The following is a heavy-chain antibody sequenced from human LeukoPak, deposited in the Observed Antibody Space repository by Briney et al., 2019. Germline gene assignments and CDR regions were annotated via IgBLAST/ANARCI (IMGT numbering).Heavy chain of an antibody. CDR2: IRSQANSYAT. CDR1: GFKFGASS. V-gene: IGHV3-73*01. Sequence: GGSLRLSCAASGFKFGASSIHWVRQASGKGLEWVGRIRSQANSYATAYAASVKGRFTISRDDSDNTAYLQMSSLTTEDTAVYYCLSLDYDILTGSPQGWGQGTLVTVSS. CDR3: LSLDYDILTGSPQG. D-gene: IGHD3-9*01. J-gene: IGHJ4*02.